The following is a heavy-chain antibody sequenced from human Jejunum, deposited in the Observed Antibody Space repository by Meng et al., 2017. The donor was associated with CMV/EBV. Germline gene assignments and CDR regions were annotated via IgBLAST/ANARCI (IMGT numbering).Heavy chain of an antibody. CDR3: ASYSVTWGWLDP. CDR1: GGSISSSAYY. CDR2: MSYSGDS. Sequence: CTASGGSISSSAYYWGWIRQPPGKGLEWIGRMSYSGDSYYNPSLKSRVTISLDTSKNQFSLRLTSVTDADTAVYYCASYSVTWGWLDPWGQGILVTVSS. D-gene: IGHD3-16*01. V-gene: IGHV4-39*07. J-gene: IGHJ5*02.